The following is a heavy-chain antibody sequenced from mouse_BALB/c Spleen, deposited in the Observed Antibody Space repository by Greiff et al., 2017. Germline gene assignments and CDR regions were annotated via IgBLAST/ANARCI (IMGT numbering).Heavy chain of an antibody. J-gene: IGHJ2*01. V-gene: IGHV5-9-4*01. Sequence: EVHLVESGGGLVKPGGSLKLSCAASGFTFSSYAMSWVRQSPEKRLEWVAEISSGGSYTYYPDTVTGRFTISRDNAKNTLYLEMSSLRSEDTAMYYCARIITTGFDDWGQGTTLTVSS. D-gene: IGHD1-2*01. CDR3: ARIITTGFDD. CDR2: ISSGGSYT. CDR1: GFTFSSYA.